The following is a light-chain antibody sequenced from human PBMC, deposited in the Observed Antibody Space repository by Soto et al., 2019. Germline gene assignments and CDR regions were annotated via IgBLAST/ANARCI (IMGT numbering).Light chain of an antibody. CDR2: VAS. CDR3: QQYGSLPIT. CDR1: QSVSSSY. Sequence: EIVLTQSPGTLSLSPLERDALXGRTSQSVSSSYLAWYQQKPGQTPRLLVYVASSRAAGIPDRFSGSGSGTDFTLTISRLEPEDFAVYYCQQYGSLPITFGQGTRLEIK. J-gene: IGKJ5*01. V-gene: IGKV3-20*01.